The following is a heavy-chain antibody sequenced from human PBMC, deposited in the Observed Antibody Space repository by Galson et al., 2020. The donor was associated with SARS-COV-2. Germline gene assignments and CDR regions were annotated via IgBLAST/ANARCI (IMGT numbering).Heavy chain of an antibody. V-gene: IGHV3-33*01. CDR1: GFTFSSYG. CDR3: VISVGDFWRGYKWVYYMDF. D-gene: IGHD3-3*01. Sequence: GESLKISCAAYGFTFSSYGMPWVRQAPGTGPEWVEVIWYDGSNKYYADSVKGRFTISRDNSKNTLYLQMNSLRAEDTAVYYCVISVGDFWRGYKWVYYMDFWGKGTTVTVSS. CDR2: IWYDGSNK. J-gene: IGHJ6*03.